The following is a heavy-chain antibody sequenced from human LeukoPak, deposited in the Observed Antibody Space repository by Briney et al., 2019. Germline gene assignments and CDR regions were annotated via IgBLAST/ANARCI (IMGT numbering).Heavy chain of an antibody. Sequence: LGESLKISCKGSGYSFTSYWIGWVRQMPGKGLEWMGIIYPGDSDTRYSPSFQGQVTISADKSISTAYLQWSSLKASDTAMYYCAIQRVDTAMVIDYWGQGTLVTVSS. CDR3: AIQRVDTAMVIDY. CDR2: IYPGDSDT. J-gene: IGHJ4*02. D-gene: IGHD5-18*01. CDR1: GYSFTSYW. V-gene: IGHV5-51*01.